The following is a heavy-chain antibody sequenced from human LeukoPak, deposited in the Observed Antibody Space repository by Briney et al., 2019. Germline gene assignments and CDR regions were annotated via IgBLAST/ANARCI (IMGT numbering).Heavy chain of an antibody. CDR3: ARDRIAAAGEGDY. V-gene: IGHV1-69*04. Sequence: ASVKVSRKASGGTFSSYAISWVRQAPGQGLEWMGRIIPILGIANYAQKFQGRVTITADKSTSTAYMELSSLRSEDTAVYYCARDRIAAAGEGDYWGQGTLVTVSS. CDR2: IIPILGIA. J-gene: IGHJ4*02. CDR1: GGTFSSYA. D-gene: IGHD6-13*01.